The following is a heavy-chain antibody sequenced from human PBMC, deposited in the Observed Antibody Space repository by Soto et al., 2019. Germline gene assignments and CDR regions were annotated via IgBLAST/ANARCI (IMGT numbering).Heavy chain of an antibody. CDR1: GGTFSSYA. V-gene: IGHV1-69*01. CDR2: IIPIFGTA. Sequence: QVQLVQSGAEVQKPGSSVKVSCKASGGTFSSYAISWVRQAPGQGLEWMGGIIPIFGTASYAQKFQGRVTITADESTSTAYMELSSLRSEDTAVYYCARDRCSSTSCLRANWFDPWGQGTLVPVSS. J-gene: IGHJ5*02. CDR3: ARDRCSSTSCLRANWFDP. D-gene: IGHD2-2*01.